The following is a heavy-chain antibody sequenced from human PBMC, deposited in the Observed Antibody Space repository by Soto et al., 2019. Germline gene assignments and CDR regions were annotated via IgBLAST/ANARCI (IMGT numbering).Heavy chain of an antibody. CDR1: GYTFTSNN. V-gene: IGHV1-8*01. CDR2: MNPNSGNT. CDR3: ARSVEWLASFDY. Sequence: QVQLVQSGAEVKKPGASVKVSCKASGYTFTSNNINWWRQATGQGLEWMGWMNPNSGNTGYAHKFQGRVTMTRNTSISTAYMELSSLRSDDTAVYYCARSVEWLASFDYWGQGTLVTVSS. D-gene: IGHD6-19*01. J-gene: IGHJ4*02.